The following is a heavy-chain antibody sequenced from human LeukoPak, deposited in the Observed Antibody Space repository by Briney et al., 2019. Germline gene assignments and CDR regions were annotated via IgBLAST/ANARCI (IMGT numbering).Heavy chain of an antibody. Sequence: GRSLRLSCAASGFTFSSYGMHWVRQAPGKGLEWVAVIWYDGSNKYYADSVKGRFTISGDNSKNTLYLQMNSLRAEDTAVYYCARDMYSSGSSYGMDVWGQGTTVTVSS. CDR1: GFTFSSYG. CDR2: IWYDGSNK. V-gene: IGHV3-33*01. J-gene: IGHJ6*02. D-gene: IGHD6-19*01. CDR3: ARDMYSSGSSYGMDV.